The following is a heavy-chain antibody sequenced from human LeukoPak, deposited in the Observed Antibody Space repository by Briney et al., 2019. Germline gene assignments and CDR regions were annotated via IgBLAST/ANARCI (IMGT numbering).Heavy chain of an antibody. CDR1: GGTFSSYA. J-gene: IGHJ3*02. CDR2: IIPILGTA. Sequence: ASVKVSCMASGGTFSSYAISWVRQAPGQGLEWMGGIIPILGTADYAQKFQGRVTITADESTSTAYMELSSLRSEDTAVYYCARAMGLVDAFDIWGQGTMVTVSS. D-gene: IGHD1-26*01. CDR3: ARAMGLVDAFDI. V-gene: IGHV1-69*13.